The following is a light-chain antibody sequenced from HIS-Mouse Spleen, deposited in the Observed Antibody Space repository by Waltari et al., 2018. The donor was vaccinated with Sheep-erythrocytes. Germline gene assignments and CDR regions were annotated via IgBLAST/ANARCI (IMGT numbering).Light chain of an antibody. CDR3: SSYAGSNNWV. Sequence: QSALTQPPSASGSPGQSVTISCTGPSSDVGGSNSVSWYQQHPGKAPKLMIYEVSKRPSGVPDRFSGSKSGNTASLTVSGLQAEDEADYYCSSYAGSNNWVFGGGTKLTVL. V-gene: IGLV2-8*01. J-gene: IGLJ3*02. CDR1: SSDVGGSNS. CDR2: EVS.